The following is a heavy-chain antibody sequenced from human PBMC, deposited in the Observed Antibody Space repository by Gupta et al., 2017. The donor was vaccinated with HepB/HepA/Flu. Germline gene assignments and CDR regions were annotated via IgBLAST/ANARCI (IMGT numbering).Heavy chain of an antibody. CDR1: GYTFTGYY. V-gene: IGHV1-2*02. Sequence: QVQLVQSGAEVKKPGASVKVSCKASGYTFTGYYMHWVRQAPGQGLEWMGWINPNSGGTNYAQKFQGRVTMTRDTSISTAYMELSRLRSDDTAVYYCARLVVSGKQLVRRWFDPWGQGTLVTVSS. CDR3: ARLVVSGKQLVRRWFDP. D-gene: IGHD6-6*01. J-gene: IGHJ5*02. CDR2: INPNSGGT.